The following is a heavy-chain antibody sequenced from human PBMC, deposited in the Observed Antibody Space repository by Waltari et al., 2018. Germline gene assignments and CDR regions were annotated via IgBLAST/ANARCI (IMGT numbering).Heavy chain of an antibody. CDR3: TRTDEYNFWTTH. CDR2: ISSSSSST. D-gene: IGHD3-3*01. V-gene: IGHV3-48*01. CDR1: GFTFGRYS. Sequence: EVQLVESGGGLVQHGGSLRLSCAGPGFTFGRYSMNWVRQAPGKGLEWIAYISSSSSSTFYADSVRGRFTISRDNGQNSLYLDMHSLRAEDTALYYCTRTDEYNFWTTHWGPGTFVTVSS. J-gene: IGHJ4*02.